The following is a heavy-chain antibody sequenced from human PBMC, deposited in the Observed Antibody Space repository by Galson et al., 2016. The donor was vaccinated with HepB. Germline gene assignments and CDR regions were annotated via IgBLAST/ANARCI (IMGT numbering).Heavy chain of an antibody. V-gene: IGHV3-30*18. CDR2: VSYDGNNK. D-gene: IGHD6-13*01. Sequence: SLRLSCAASGFSFSSFAMHWVRQVPGKGLEWVAVVSYDGNNKYYADSVNGRFTISRDNSNNTVHLQMNNLEVEDMAIYYCAKDWAAGGNWYFEYWGQGTLVTVSS. J-gene: IGHJ4*02. CDR3: AKDWAAGGNWYFEY. CDR1: GFSFSSFA.